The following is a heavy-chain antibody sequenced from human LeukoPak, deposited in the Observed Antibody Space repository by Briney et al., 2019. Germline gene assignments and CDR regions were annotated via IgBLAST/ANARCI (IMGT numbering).Heavy chain of an antibody. V-gene: IGHV3-23*01. CDR3: AKGGRSWAFDI. CDR1: GFTFSSYP. J-gene: IGHJ3*02. CDR2: IGSSAGDT. Sequence: PGGSLRLSCAASGFTFSSYPMTWVRQAPGKGLEWVSTIGSSAGDTHYADSVKGRFTISRDNSKNSLYLQMNSLRAEDTAVYYCAKGGRSWAFDIWGQGTMVTVSS. D-gene: IGHD4-17*01.